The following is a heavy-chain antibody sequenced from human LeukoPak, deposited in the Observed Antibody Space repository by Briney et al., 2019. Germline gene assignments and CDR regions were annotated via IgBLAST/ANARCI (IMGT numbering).Heavy chain of an antibody. Sequence: GASVKVSCKASGYTFTSYYMHWVRQAPGQGLEWMGGIIPIFGTANYAQKFQGRVTITADESTSTAYMELSSLRSEDTAVYYCARVAMIVVAKGYYYYMDVWGKGTTVTVSS. CDR1: GYTFTSYY. CDR3: ARVAMIVVAKGYYYYMDV. V-gene: IGHV1-69*13. CDR2: IIPIFGTA. J-gene: IGHJ6*03. D-gene: IGHD3-22*01.